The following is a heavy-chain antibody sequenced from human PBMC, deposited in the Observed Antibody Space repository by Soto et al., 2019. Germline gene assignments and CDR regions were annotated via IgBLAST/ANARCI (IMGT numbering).Heavy chain of an antibody. J-gene: IGHJ4*02. V-gene: IGHV1-3*01. D-gene: IGHD2-21*02. Sequence: QVQLVQSGAEVKKPGASVKVSCKASGYTFTSYAMNWVRQAPGQRLEWMGWINAGNGNTKYSQKFQGRVTITRDTSASTAYMELSSLRSEDTAVYSCARSIVVVTALDYWGQGTLVTVSS. CDR3: ARSIVVVTALDY. CDR2: INAGNGNT. CDR1: GYTFTSYA.